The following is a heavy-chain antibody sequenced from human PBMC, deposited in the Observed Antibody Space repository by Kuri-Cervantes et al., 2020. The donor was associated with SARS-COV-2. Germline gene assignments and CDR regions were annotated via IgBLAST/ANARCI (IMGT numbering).Heavy chain of an antibody. Sequence: GSLRLSCTVSGGSISSSSHYWGWIRQPPGKGLEWIGSIYYSGSTYYNPPLKSRVTISVDTSKNQFSLKLSSVTAADTAVYYCARARSAFGESKGDYYYYMDVWGKGTTVTVSS. CDR2: IYYSGST. V-gene: IGHV4-39*07. D-gene: IGHD3-10*01. CDR3: ARARSAFGESKGDYYYYMDV. J-gene: IGHJ6*03. CDR1: GGSISSSSHY.